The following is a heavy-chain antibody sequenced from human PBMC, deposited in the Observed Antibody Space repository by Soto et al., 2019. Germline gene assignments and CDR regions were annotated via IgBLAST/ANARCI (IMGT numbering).Heavy chain of an antibody. Sequence: QVQLVESGGGVVQPGRSLRLSCAASGFAFSSYGMHWVRQAPGKGLEWVAVISYDGSNKYYADSVKGRFTISRDNSKNTLYLQMNSLRAEDTAVYYWAKDYVTTRGDWFDPWGQGTLVTVSS. CDR1: GFAFSSYG. D-gene: IGHD3-22*01. V-gene: IGHV3-30*18. CDR2: ISYDGSNK. J-gene: IGHJ5*02. CDR3: AKDYVTTRGDWFDP.